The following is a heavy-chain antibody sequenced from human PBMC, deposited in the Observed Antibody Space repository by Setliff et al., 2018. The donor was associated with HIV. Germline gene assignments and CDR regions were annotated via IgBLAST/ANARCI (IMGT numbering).Heavy chain of an antibody. CDR1: TFSNYA. J-gene: IGHJ6*03. Sequence: TFSNYAMRWVRQAPGKGLAWVSGISGSGISTYNADSVKGRFTISRDNSNNTLYLQMNSLRAEDTAVYYCAKSGYCGSSTCRNYFYYMDVWGKGTTVTVSS. V-gene: IGHV3-23*01. D-gene: IGHD2-2*01. CDR2: ISGSGIST. CDR3: AKSGYCGSSTCRNYFYYMDV.